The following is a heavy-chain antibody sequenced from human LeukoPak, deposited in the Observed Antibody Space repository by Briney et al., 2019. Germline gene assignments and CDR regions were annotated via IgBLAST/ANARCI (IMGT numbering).Heavy chain of an antibody. J-gene: IGHJ4*02. CDR2: IYISGST. CDR1: GGSFSSGLYY. V-gene: IGHV4-61*02. Sequence: KPSETLSLTCTVSGGSFSSGLYYWTWIRQPAGKGLEWIGRIYISGSTNYNPSLKSRVTISRDTSKNEFSLKLSSVTAADTAVYYCAGSLGYCTSNVCYLKYWGQGTLVTVSS. D-gene: IGHD2-8*01. CDR3: AGSLGYCTSNVCYLKY.